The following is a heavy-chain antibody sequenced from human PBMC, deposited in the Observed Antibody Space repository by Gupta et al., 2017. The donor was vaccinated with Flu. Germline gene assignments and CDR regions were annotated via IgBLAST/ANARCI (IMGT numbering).Heavy chain of an antibody. CDR1: GFTFSDDN. CDR2: ISSSGGFM. CDR3: ARGGEYYDH. Sequence: QLGEYGGGLVSPGGPQRLNSTASGFTFSDDNMGWIRQAPGKGLEWISYISSSGGFMFYADSVRGRFTISRDNADKSLYLQRHGLRAEDTAGYYCARGGEYYDHWGQGTRVTVSS. D-gene: IGHD3-16*01. V-gene: IGHV3-11*01. J-gene: IGHJ4*02.